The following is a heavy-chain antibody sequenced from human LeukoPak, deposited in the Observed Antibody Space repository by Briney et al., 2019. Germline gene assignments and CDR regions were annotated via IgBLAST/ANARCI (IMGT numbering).Heavy chain of an antibody. CDR2: IIPIFGTA. D-gene: IGHD5-12*01. J-gene: IGHJ4*02. CDR3: ASHSGYDHTYDY. CDR1: GGTFSSYA. V-gene: IGHV1-69*13. Sequence: PLASVKVSCKASGGTFSSYAISWVRQAPGQGLEWMGGIIPIFGTANYAQKFQGRVTITADESTSTAYMELSSLRSEDTAVYYCASHSGYDHTYDYWGQGTLVTVSS.